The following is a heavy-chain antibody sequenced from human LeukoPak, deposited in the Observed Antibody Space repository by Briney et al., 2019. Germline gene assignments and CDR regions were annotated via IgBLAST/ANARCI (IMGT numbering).Heavy chain of an antibody. Sequence: GGSLRVSCAASGFTFSIYWMNWGRQTPGKGGGWVAIIKQVGSERFYVDSVKGRFTVSRDNAKNSLYLQMNSLRAEDSAVYYCARDAQGTTGLAFDLWGQGTMVTVSS. D-gene: IGHD2-8*02. CDR1: GFTFSIYW. CDR3: ARDAQGTTGLAFDL. CDR2: IKQVGSER. V-gene: IGHV3-7*01. J-gene: IGHJ3*01.